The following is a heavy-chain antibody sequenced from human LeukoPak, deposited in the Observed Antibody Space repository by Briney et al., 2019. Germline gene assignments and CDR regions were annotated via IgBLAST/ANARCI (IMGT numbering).Heavy chain of an antibody. V-gene: IGHV4-34*01. Sequence: SETLSLTCAVYGGSFSGYYWSWIRQPPGKGLEWIGEINHSGSTNYNPSLKSRVTISVDTSKNQFSLKLSSVTAADTAVYYCARGRSKLGYWGQGTLVTVSS. J-gene: IGHJ4*02. CDR3: ARGRSKLGY. D-gene: IGHD6-13*01. CDR2: INHSGST. CDR1: GGSFSGYY.